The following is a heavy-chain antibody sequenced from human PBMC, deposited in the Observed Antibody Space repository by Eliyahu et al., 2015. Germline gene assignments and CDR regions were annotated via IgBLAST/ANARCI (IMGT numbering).Heavy chain of an antibody. CDR2: IYRGGST. J-gene: IGHJ6*02. CDR1: GFTVSSNX. Sequence: EVQLVESGGGLVQXGGSLRLSCAASGFTVSSNXMSXVRQAPGKGLEXVSVIYRGGSTYYADSVKGRFTISRDNSKNTVYLQMNSLRAEDTAVYYCARDLKDFWSGSVDVWGQGTTVTVSS. V-gene: IGHV3-66*01. CDR3: ARDLKDFWSGSVDV. D-gene: IGHD3-3*01.